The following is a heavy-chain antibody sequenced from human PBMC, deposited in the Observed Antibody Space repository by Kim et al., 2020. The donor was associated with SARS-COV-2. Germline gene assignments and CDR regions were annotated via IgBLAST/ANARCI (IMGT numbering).Heavy chain of an antibody. D-gene: IGHD1-7*01. V-gene: IGHV3-7*03. Sequence: GGSLRLSCAASGFTFSLYWVTWVRQAPGKGLEWVANIKSDGSDKFYVDSVKGRFTLSRDNVKNSVYLQMNSLRPDDTAVYYCAGGRDFLELPHHYYHMDVWGKGTTVTVSS. CDR3: AGGRDFLELPHHYYHMDV. CDR1: GFTFSLYW. CDR2: IKSDGSDK. J-gene: IGHJ6*03.